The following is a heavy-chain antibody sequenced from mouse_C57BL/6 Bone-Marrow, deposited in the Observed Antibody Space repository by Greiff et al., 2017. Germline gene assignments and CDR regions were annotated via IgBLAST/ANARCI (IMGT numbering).Heavy chain of an antibody. CDR3: ADDSAVYYCAWSTGFDY. V-gene: IGHV1-87*01. J-gene: IGHJ2*01. CDR1: YTFFSRVH. Sequence: LVESGPELVRPWASVKISCQAFYTFFSRVHFAIRDTNYWMQLVKQRPGQGLDWIGAIYPGNGDTRYNQKFKGKATLTADKSSSTAYRPITDVTADDSAVYYCAWSTGFDYWGRGTALTVSS. D-gene: IGHD4-1*02. CDR2: GQGLDWIG.